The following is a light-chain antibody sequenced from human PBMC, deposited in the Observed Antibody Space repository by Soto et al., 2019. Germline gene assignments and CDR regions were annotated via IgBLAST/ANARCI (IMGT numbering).Light chain of an antibody. CDR2: DVN. CDR3: CSYAGSYTLV. V-gene: IGLV2-11*01. CDR1: SSDVGGYNY. Sequence: SALTQPRSVSGSPGQSVTISCTGTSSDVGGYNYVSWYQRHPGKAPKLMIYDVNKRPSGVPDRFSGSKSGNTASLTISGLQAEDEADYYCCSYAGSYTLVFGGGTKLTVL. J-gene: IGLJ2*01.